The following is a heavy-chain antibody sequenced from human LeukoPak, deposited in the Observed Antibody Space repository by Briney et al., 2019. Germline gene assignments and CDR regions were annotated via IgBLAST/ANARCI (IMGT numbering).Heavy chain of an antibody. V-gene: IGHV3-23*01. CDR1: GFTFSSYG. CDR3: AELGITMIGGV. Sequence: GGSLRLSCTASGFTFSSYGMSWVRQAPGKGLEWVSAISGSGGSTYYADSVKGRFTISRDNSKNTLYLQMNSLRAEDTAVYYCAELGITMIGGVWGKGTTVTISS. D-gene: IGHD3-10*02. CDR2: ISGSGGST. J-gene: IGHJ6*04.